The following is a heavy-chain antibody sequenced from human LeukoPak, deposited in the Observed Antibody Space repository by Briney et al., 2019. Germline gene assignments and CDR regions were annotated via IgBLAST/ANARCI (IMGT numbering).Heavy chain of an antibody. CDR1: GYTLTELP. D-gene: IGHD2/OR15-2a*01. V-gene: IGHV1-24*01. CDR2: FDPEDGET. CDR3: STLRESDV. J-gene: IGHJ6*02. Sequence: GASVRVSCKVYGYTLTELPMRWVRQAPGKGLEWMGGFDPEDGETIYAQRFQGRVTMTDDTSTETAYMELSSLRSDDTAVYYCSTLRESDVWGQGTTVTVSS.